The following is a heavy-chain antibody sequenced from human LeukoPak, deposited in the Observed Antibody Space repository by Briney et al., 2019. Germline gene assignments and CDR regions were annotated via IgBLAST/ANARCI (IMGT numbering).Heavy chain of an antibody. Sequence: PGGSLRLSCAASGFTFSSYAMSWVRQAPGKGLEWVSAISGSGGSTYYADSAKGRFTISRDNSKNTLYLQMNSLRAEDTAVYYCAKGIIGSTNSDYWGQGTLVAVSS. V-gene: IGHV3-23*01. J-gene: IGHJ4*02. D-gene: IGHD1-26*01. CDR2: ISGSGGST. CDR3: AKGIIGSTNSDY. CDR1: GFTFSSYA.